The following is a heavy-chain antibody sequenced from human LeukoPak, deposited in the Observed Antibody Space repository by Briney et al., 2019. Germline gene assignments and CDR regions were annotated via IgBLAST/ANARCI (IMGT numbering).Heavy chain of an antibody. V-gene: IGHV1-46*01. J-gene: IGHJ4*02. CDR3: AGGYYYDTSGYYY. D-gene: IGHD3-22*01. CDR2: INPSGGST. CDR1: GYSFTTYY. Sequence: ASVKVSCEASGYSFTTYYMHWVRQAPGQGLEWMGIINPSGGSTSYAQTFQGRVTMTRDTSTSTVYMELSNLRSEDTAVHYCAGGYYYDTSGYYYWGQGTLVTVSS.